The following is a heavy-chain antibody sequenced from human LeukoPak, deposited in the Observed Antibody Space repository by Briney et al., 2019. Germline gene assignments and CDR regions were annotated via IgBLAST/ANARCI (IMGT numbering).Heavy chain of an antibody. Sequence: GGSLRLSCAASGLTFEDYAMHWVRKAPGKGLEWFSGISWNSGSIGYADSVKGRFTISRDNAKNSLYLQMNSLRAEDTALYYCAKVYSPSRIVGATHGAFDIWGQGTMVTVSS. D-gene: IGHD1-26*01. J-gene: IGHJ3*02. CDR2: ISWNSGSI. CDR1: GLTFEDYA. V-gene: IGHV3-9*01. CDR3: AKVYSPSRIVGATHGAFDI.